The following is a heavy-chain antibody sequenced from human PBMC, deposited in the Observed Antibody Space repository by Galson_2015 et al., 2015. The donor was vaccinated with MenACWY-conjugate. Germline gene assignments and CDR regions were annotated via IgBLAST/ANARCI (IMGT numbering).Heavy chain of an antibody. CDR1: EVTFSSHA. CDR3: AKNGNYFGMGFDY. CDR2: ISGSGSGDSI. J-gene: IGHJ4*02. D-gene: IGHD2/OR15-2a*01. V-gene: IGHV3-23*01. Sequence: SLRLSCAVSEVTFSSHAMSWVRQAPGRGLEWVSVISGSGSGDSIYYADSVKGRFTISRDNSKNTLSLQMNNLRVEDTAVYYCAKNGNYFGMGFDYWGQGTLVT.